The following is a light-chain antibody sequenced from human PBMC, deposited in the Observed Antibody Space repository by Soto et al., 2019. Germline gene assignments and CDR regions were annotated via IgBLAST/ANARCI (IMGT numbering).Light chain of an antibody. CDR3: QQYDNLPIT. J-gene: IGKJ5*01. Sequence: DIQMTQNPSSLSASVGDRVTITCRASQDIRSDLGWYQQKPGKAPKRLIYDTSVLETGVPSRFSGSGSGTDFTFTISSLQPEDIGTYYCQQYDNLPITFAQGTRLEI. V-gene: IGKV1-33*01. CDR2: DTS. CDR1: QDIRSD.